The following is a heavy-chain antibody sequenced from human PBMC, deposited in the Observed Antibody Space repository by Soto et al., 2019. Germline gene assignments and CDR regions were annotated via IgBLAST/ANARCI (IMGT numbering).Heavy chain of an antibody. J-gene: IGHJ6*02. Sequence: GGSLRLSCAASGFTFSSYSMNWVRQAPGKGLEWVSSISSSSYIYYADSVKGRFTISRDNAKNSLYLQMNSLRAEDTAVYYCARVYGSGSYYKPSYYYYGMDVWGQGTTVTVSS. CDR2: ISSSSYI. V-gene: IGHV3-21*01. CDR3: ARVYGSGSYYKPSYYYYGMDV. CDR1: GFTFSSYS. D-gene: IGHD3-10*01.